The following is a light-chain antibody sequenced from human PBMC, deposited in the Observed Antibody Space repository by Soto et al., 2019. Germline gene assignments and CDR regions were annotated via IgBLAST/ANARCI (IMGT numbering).Light chain of an antibody. V-gene: IGLV5-45*03. J-gene: IGLJ1*01. CDR1: SGINVGTYR. Sequence: QSVLTQPSSLSASPGASVSLTCTLRSGINVGTYRIYWYQQKPGSPPQYLLRYKSDSDKQQGSGVPSRFSGSKDASANAGILLISGLQSEDAADYYCMIWHSSAYVFGIGTKLTVL. CDR2: YKSDSDK. CDR3: MIWHSSAYV.